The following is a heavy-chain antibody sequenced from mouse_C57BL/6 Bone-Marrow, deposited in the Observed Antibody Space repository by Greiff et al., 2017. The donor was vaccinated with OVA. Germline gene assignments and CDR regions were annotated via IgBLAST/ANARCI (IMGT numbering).Heavy chain of an antibody. CDR3: ASQLLLRDYFDY. CDR2: IDPSDSYT. Sequence: VQLQQPGAELVMPGASVKLSCKASGYTFTSYWMQWVKQRPGQGLEWIGEIDPSDSYTNYNQKFKGKATLTVDTSSSTAYLQLSSLTSEDSAVYYCASQLLLRDYFDYWGQGTTLTVAS. J-gene: IGHJ2*01. CDR1: GYTFTSYW. D-gene: IGHD1-1*01. V-gene: IGHV1-50*01.